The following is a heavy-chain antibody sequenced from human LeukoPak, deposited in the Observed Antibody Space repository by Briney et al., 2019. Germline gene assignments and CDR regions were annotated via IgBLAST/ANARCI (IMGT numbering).Heavy chain of an antibody. Sequence: ASVKASCKASGYTFTGYYMHWVRQAPGQGLEWMGWINPNSGGTNYAQKFQGRVTMTRDTSISTAYMELSRLRSDDTAVYYCARVYSSSWYYGYWGQGTLVTVSS. CDR2: INPNSGGT. CDR3: ARVYSSSWYYGY. V-gene: IGHV1-2*02. D-gene: IGHD6-13*01. CDR1: GYTFTGYY. J-gene: IGHJ4*02.